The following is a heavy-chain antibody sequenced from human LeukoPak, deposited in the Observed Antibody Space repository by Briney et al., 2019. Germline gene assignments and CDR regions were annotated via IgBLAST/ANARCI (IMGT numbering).Heavy chain of an antibody. CDR2: INHSGST. Sequence: PSETLSLTCTVSGGSISSYYWSWIRQPPGKGLEWIGEINHSGSTNYNPSLKSRVTISVDTSKNQFSLKLSSVTAADTAVYYCARGGPLLLWFGEFLDYWGQGTLVTVSS. CDR1: GGSISSYY. V-gene: IGHV4-34*01. J-gene: IGHJ4*02. D-gene: IGHD3-10*01. CDR3: ARGGPLLLWFGEFLDY.